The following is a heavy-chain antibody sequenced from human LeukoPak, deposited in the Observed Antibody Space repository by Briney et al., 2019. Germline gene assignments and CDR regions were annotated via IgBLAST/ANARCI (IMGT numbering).Heavy chain of an antibody. Sequence: GASVSVSCKASGYTFTSYDINWVRQATGQGLEWMGWMNPNSGNTGYAQKFQGRVTMTRNTSISTAYMELSSLRSEDTAVYYCARGVPYGSGSYYAYWFDTWGQGTLVTVSS. J-gene: IGHJ5*02. CDR1: GYTFTSYD. CDR3: ARGVPYGSGSYYAYWFDT. V-gene: IGHV1-8*01. CDR2: MNPNSGNT. D-gene: IGHD3-10*01.